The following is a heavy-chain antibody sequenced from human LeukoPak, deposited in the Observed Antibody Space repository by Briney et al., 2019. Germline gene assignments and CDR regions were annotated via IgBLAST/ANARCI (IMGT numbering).Heavy chain of an antibody. CDR3: ARPQYYYDNNGYYSLYYFDY. J-gene: IGHJ4*02. D-gene: IGHD3-22*01. CDR1: GDSVSSSSYD. V-gene: IGHV4-39*01. CDR2: IYYSGST. Sequence: SETLSLTCTLYGDSVSSSSYDWGWIRQPPGKGLEWIGNIYYSGSTYYNPALMSRLTITLDTSKNQLSLTLSSVTAADTAVYYCARPQYYYDNNGYYSLYYFDYWGQGTVVTVSS.